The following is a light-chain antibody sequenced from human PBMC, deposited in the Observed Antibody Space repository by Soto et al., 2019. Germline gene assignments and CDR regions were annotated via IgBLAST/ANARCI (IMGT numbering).Light chain of an antibody. Sequence: EIVWTQSPGTLSLSPGERATLSCRASQSVSSNYLAWYQQKPGQAPRLLISGASSRATGIPDRFSGSGSGTDFALTISRLEPEDSAVFYCQQYGTSQWTFGQGTKVDIK. CDR1: QSVSSNY. J-gene: IGKJ1*01. V-gene: IGKV3-20*01. CDR3: QQYGTSQWT. CDR2: GAS.